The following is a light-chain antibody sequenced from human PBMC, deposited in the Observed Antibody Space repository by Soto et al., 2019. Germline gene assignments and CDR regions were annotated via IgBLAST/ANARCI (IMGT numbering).Light chain of an antibody. Sequence: QSVLTQPPSVSAAPGQKVTTSCSGSSSNIGGNSVSWYQQLPGTAPKLLIYDDNKRPSGIPDRFSGSKSGTSATLGITGFQTGDEADYYCGSWDSSLSAHVFGTGTKVTVL. J-gene: IGLJ1*01. CDR2: DDN. CDR1: SSNIGGNS. V-gene: IGLV1-51*01. CDR3: GSWDSSLSAHV.